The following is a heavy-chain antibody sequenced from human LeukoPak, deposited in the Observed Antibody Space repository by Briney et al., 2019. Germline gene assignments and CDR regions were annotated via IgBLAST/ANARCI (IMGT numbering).Heavy chain of an antibody. Sequence: GGSLRLSCATSGFTFSNYGMHWVRQAPGKGLEWVTFIRYDGSNKYYGDSVKGRFTISRDNSKNTLYLQMNSLRAEDTAVYYCARDGVISESHAFDIWGQGTMVTVSS. CDR3: ARDGVISESHAFDI. CDR1: GFTFSNYG. CDR2: IRYDGSNK. D-gene: IGHD3-3*01. J-gene: IGHJ3*02. V-gene: IGHV3-30*02.